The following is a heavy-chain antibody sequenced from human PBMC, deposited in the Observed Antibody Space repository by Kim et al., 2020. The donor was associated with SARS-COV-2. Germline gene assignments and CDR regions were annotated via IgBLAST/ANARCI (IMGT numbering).Heavy chain of an antibody. V-gene: IGHV1-8*01. CDR3: ARASPAYHWGNWGNWFDP. Sequence: ASVKVSCKASGYTFINYDINWVRQATGQGLEWMGWMNPYSGNTGYAQKLQGRVTMTRNTSINTAYMELSSLGSEDTAVYYCARASPAYHWGNWGNWFDPWGQGTLVTVSS. J-gene: IGHJ5*01. CDR1: GYTFINYD. CDR2: MNPYSGNT. D-gene: IGHD3-16*01.